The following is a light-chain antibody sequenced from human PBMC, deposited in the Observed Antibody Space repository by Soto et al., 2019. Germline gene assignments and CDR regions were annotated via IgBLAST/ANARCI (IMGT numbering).Light chain of an antibody. V-gene: IGLV2-11*01. J-gene: IGLJ3*02. CDR3: CSYAGSYAGV. CDR2: DVS. CDR1: SSDVGAYNY. Sequence: QSALTQPRSVSGSPGQSVTISCTGTSSDVGAYNYVSWYQHHPGKAPKVMIYDVSERPSGVPDRFSGSKSDNKASLTISGLQAEHEPDYYCCSYAGSYAGVFGGGTKLTVL.